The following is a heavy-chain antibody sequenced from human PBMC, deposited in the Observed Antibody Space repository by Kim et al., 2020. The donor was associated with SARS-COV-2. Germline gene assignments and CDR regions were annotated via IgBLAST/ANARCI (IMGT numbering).Heavy chain of an antibody. V-gene: IGHV4-59*01. CDR3: ARGGTTSLFGDINWFDP. Sequence: SETLSLTCTVSDGSISSYYWSWIRQAPGKGLEWIGYIYYTGSTNYNPSLKSRLLLSVDMSKNQFSLKLRSVTAADTAVYYCARGGTTSLFGDINWFDPWGQGTLVTVSS. J-gene: IGHJ5*02. CDR1: DGSISSYY. D-gene: IGHD1-1*01. CDR2: IYYTGST.